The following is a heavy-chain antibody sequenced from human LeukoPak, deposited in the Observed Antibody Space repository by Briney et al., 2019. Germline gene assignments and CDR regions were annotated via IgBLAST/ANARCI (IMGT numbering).Heavy chain of an antibody. V-gene: IGHV3-48*03. Sequence: PGGSLRLSCAASGFTFSSYEMNWVRQAPGKGLEWVSYIGSSGSPIYYADSVKGRFTISRNNAKNSVYLELNSLTADDTAVYYCARRQPLRYLDFWGQGTLVTVSS. J-gene: IGHJ4*02. CDR1: GFTFSSYE. CDR3: ARRQPLRYLDF. CDR2: IGSSGSPI. D-gene: IGHD3-9*01.